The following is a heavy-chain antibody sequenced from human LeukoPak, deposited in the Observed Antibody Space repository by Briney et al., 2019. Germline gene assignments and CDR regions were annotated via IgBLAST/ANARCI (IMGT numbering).Heavy chain of an antibody. CDR3: ARGGWGYDFWSGYPFFDY. CDR1: GGSISSYY. V-gene: IGHV4-59*01. Sequence: SETLSLTCTVSGGSISSYYWSWIRQPPGKGLEWIGYIYYSGSTNYNPSLKSRVTISVDTSKNQFSLKLSSVTAADTAVYYCARGGWGYDFWSGYPFFDYWGQGTLVTVSS. D-gene: IGHD3-3*01. J-gene: IGHJ4*02. CDR2: IYYSGST.